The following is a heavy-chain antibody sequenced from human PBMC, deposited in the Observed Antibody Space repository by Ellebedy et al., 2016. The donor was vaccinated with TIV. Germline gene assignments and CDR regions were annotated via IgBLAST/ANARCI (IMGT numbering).Heavy chain of an antibody. CDR3: ARRGVGATYFDS. CDR2: LYYSANT. J-gene: IGHJ4*02. CDR1: GLSISSSSYY. V-gene: IGHV4-39*01. Sequence: MPSETLSLTCTVSGLSISSSSYYWGWVRQPPGKGLEWIGSLYYSANTHYKPSLKSRVTMSVDTSKNQLSLKLTSVTAADTTMYYCARRGVGATYFDSWGQGTLVTVSS. D-gene: IGHD1-26*01.